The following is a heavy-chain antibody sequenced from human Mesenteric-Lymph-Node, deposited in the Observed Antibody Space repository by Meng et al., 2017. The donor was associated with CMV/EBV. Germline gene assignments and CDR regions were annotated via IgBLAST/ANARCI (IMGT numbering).Heavy chain of an antibody. CDR2: VYYRGST. CDR3: ARMDYDFLSGSQYDSFDI. Sequence: GSLRLSCTVSGGSFNSGSFFWSWVRQPPGKGLEWIGYVYYRGSTTYNPYLKSRATLSVDTSKNQFFLRLTSMTPADTAVYYCARMDYDFLSGSQYDSFDIWGHGTLVTVSS. D-gene: IGHD3-3*01. CDR1: GGSFNSGSFF. J-gene: IGHJ3*02. V-gene: IGHV4-61*01.